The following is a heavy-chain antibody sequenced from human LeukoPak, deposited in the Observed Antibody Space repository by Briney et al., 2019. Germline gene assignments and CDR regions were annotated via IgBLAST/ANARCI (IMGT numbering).Heavy chain of an antibody. CDR2: ISAYNDNT. D-gene: IGHD2-15*01. V-gene: IGHV1-18*01. CDR1: GYAFTNYG. Sequence: ASVKVSYKASGYAFTNYGISWVRQAPGQGLEWMGWISAYNDNTNYAQKLQGRVTMTTDTSTSTAYMELRSLRSDDTAVYYCARYIVVVVAATTELDYWGQGTLVTVSS. J-gene: IGHJ4*02. CDR3: ARYIVVVVAATTELDY.